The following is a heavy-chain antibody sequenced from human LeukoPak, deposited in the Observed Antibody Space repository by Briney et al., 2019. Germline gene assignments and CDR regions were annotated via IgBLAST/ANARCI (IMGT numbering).Heavy chain of an antibody. CDR1: GGSISSSNW. J-gene: IGHJ4*02. CDR2: IYHSGST. CDR3: ARHIKDTAASDF. Sequence: PSETLSLTCAVSGGSISSSNWWSWVRQPPGEGLEWIGEIYHSGSTNYNPSLKSRVTMSVDTSKNQFSLNLKSVTAADAAVYYCARHIKDTAASDFWGQGTLVTVSS. V-gene: IGHV4-4*02. D-gene: IGHD2-2*01.